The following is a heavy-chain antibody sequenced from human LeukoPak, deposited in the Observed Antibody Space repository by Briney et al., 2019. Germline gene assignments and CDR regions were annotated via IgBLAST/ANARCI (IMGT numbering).Heavy chain of an antibody. CDR2: ISAYNGNT. D-gene: IGHD3-10*01. CDR1: GYTFTSYG. V-gene: IGHV1-18*04. Sequence: ASVKVSCKASGYTFTSYGISWVRQAPGQGLEWMGWISAYNGNTNYAQKLQGRVTMTTDTSTSTAYMELRSLGSDDTAAYYCARESRYYGSGSFDYWGQGTLVTVSS. CDR3: ARESRYYGSGSFDY. J-gene: IGHJ4*02.